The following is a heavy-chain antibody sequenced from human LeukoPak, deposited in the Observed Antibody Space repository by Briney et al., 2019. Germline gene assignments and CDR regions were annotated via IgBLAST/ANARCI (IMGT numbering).Heavy chain of an antibody. CDR1: GFTFSSYW. Sequence: GGSLRLSCAASGFTFSSYWMSWVRQAPGKGLEWVANIKQDGSEKYYVDSVKGRFTISRDNAKNSLYLQMNSLRAEDTAVYYCAKDRDLLFAHCWFDLWGQGILVTVSS. V-gene: IGHV3-7*01. D-gene: IGHD3-10*01. CDR2: IKQDGSEK. J-gene: IGHJ5*02. CDR3: AKDRDLLFAHCWFDL.